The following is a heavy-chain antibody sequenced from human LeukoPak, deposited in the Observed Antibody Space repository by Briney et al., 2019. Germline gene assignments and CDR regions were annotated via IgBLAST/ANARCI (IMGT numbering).Heavy chain of an antibody. CDR1: GGSISSYY. D-gene: IGHD3-22*01. CDR2: IYYRGST. Sequence: SETLSLTCTVSGGSISSYYWSWIRQPPGKGLEWIGYIYYRGSTNYNPSLKSRVTISLDTSKNQLSLKLSSVTAADTAVYYCARYGYYYASSGYYMYYFDYWGQGSLVTVSS. J-gene: IGHJ4*02. V-gene: IGHV4-59*01. CDR3: ARYGYYYASSGYYMYYFDY.